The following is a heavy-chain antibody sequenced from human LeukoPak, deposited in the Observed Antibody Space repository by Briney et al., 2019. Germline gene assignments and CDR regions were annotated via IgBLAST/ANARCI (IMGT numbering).Heavy chain of an antibody. V-gene: IGHV3-48*03. CDR1: GFTFSSYE. Sequence: GGSLRLSCAASGFTFSSYEMNWVRQAPGKGLEWVSYISSTGSNIYYADSVKGRFTISRDNAKNSLYLQMNSLRAEDTAVYYCARNYYGPGSSHFDYWGQGTLVTVSS. D-gene: IGHD3-10*01. CDR3: ARNYYGPGSSHFDY. J-gene: IGHJ4*02. CDR2: ISSTGSNI.